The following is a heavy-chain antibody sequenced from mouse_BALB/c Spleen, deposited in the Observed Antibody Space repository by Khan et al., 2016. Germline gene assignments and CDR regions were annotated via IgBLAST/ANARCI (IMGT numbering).Heavy chain of an antibody. V-gene: IGHV1S137*01. J-gene: IGHJ1*01. CDR1: GYTITDYA. CDR2: VSTYSGNT. D-gene: IGHD1-1*01. Sequence: QVRLQQSGPELVRPGVSVRISCKGSGYTITDYAMHWLKKSHAKSLEWIGVVSTYSGNTNYTQKFKGKATMTVDKSSSTAYLELARLTSADSAIYYCARDYGSVYWYFDVWGAGTTITVSA. CDR3: ARDYGSVYWYFDV.